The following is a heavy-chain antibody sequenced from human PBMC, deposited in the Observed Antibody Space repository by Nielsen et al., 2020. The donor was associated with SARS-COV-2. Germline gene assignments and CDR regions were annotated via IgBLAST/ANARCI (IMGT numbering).Heavy chain of an antibody. Sequence: GGSLRLSCAASGFTFSSYAMSWVRQAPGKGLEWVSAISGSGGSTYYADSVKGRFTISRDNSKNTLYLQMNSLRAEDTAVYYCAKDGYGTYYDILTGYYGSLLLDYWGQGTLVTVSS. CDR2: ISGSGGST. V-gene: IGHV3-23*01. CDR1: GFTFSSYA. J-gene: IGHJ4*02. D-gene: IGHD3-9*01. CDR3: AKDGYGTYYDILTGYYGSLLLDY.